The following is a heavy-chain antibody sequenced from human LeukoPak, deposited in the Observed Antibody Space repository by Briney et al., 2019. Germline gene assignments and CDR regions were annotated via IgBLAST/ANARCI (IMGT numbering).Heavy chain of an antibody. Sequence: GGSLRLSCAASGFTFDDYTMHWVRQAPGKGLEWVSLISWDGGSTYYADSVNGRFTISRDNSKNSLYLQMNSLRTEDTALYYCAKDISRGRYCSSTSCYTGGFDFDYWGQGTLVTVSS. CDR3: AKDISRGRYCSSTSCYTGGFDFDY. CDR2: ISWDGGST. J-gene: IGHJ4*02. CDR1: GFTFDDYT. D-gene: IGHD2-2*02. V-gene: IGHV3-43*01.